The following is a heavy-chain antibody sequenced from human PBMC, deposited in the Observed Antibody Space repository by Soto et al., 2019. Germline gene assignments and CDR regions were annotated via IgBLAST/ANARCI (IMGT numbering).Heavy chain of an antibody. CDR3: ARGPLARYYDYIWGSQYFDY. CDR1: GFTFSSYS. J-gene: IGHJ4*02. Sequence: GGSLRLSCAASGFTFSSYSMNWVRQAPGKGLEWVSSISSSSSYIYYADSVKGRFTISRDNAKNSLYLQMNSLRAEDTAVYYCARGPLARYYDYIWGSQYFDYWGQGTLVTVSS. D-gene: IGHD3-16*01. V-gene: IGHV3-21*01. CDR2: ISSSSSYI.